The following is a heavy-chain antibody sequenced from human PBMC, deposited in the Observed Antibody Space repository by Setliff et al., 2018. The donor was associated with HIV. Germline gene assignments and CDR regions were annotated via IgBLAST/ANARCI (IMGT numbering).Heavy chain of an antibody. Sequence: GGSLRLSCVVSGFTTFNPVWMGWVRQAPGKGLEWVSGISDTSGTYYVDSVRGRFTISRDNSKNMVYLQMNSLRSGDTAIYYCVRGGAITGWGQGTLVTVSS. CDR1: GFTTFNPV. D-gene: IGHD1-26*01. V-gene: IGHV3-23*01. CDR2: ISDTSGT. J-gene: IGHJ4*02. CDR3: VRGGAITG.